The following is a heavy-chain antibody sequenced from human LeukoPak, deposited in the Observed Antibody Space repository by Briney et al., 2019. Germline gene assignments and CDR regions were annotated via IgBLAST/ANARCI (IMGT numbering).Heavy chain of an antibody. CDR2: IYYSGST. D-gene: IGHD6-19*01. V-gene: IGHV4-30-2*03. CDR3: ARSSGWSGDY. J-gene: IGHJ4*02. CDR1: GGSISSGGYS. Sequence: SETLSLTCAVSGGSISSGGYSWSWIRQPPGKGLEWIGSIYYSGSTCYNPSLKSRVTISVDTSKNQFSLKLSSVTAADTAVYYCARSSGWSGDYWGQGTLVTVSS.